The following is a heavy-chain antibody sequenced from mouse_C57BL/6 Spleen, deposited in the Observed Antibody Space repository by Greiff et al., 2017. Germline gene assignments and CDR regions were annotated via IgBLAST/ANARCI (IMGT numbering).Heavy chain of an antibody. D-gene: IGHD1-1*02. CDR1: GYTFTDYE. J-gene: IGHJ3*01. Sequence: LVESGAELVRPGASVTLSCKASGYTFTDYEMHWVKQTPVHGLEWIGAIDPETGGTAYNQKFKGKAILTADKSSSTAYMELRSLTSEDSAVYYCTRGVYGSAWFAYWGQGTLVTVSA. CDR3: TRGVYGSAWFAY. V-gene: IGHV1-15*01. CDR2: IDPETGGT.